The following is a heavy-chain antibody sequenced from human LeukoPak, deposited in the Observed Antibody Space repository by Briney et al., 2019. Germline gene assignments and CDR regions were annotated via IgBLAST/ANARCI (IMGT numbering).Heavy chain of an antibody. J-gene: IGHJ4*02. Sequence: PSETLSLTCTVSGGSISSGGYYWSWLRQHPGKGLEWIGYIYYSGSTHYNPSLKSRVTLSVDTYKNQFSLKLSSVTAADTAVYYCAGGGYSGGPNLDYWGQGTLGTVSS. V-gene: IGHV4-31*03. CDR2: IYYSGST. CDR3: AGGGYSGGPNLDY. CDR1: GGSISSGGYY. D-gene: IGHD5-12*01.